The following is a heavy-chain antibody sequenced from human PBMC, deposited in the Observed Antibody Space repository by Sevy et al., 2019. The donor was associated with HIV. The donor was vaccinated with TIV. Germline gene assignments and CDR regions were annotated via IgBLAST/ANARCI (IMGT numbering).Heavy chain of an antibody. D-gene: IGHD4-17*01. J-gene: IGHJ3*02. V-gene: IGHV4-39*01. CDR1: GGSISGSTYY. CDR3: AKTGTYGHYLDDFNI. Sequence: SETLCLTCSVSGGSISGSTYYWGWIRQPPGKGLEWIGSIYYSGSTYYNPSLKSRVTISVDTSKNQFSLKLSSVTAADTAVYYCAKTGTYGHYLDDFNIWGQGTMVTVSS. CDR2: IYYSGST.